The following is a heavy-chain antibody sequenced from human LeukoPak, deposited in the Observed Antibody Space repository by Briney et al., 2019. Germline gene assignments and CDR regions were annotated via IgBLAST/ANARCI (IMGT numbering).Heavy chain of an antibody. CDR3: ARGSDSSGYYYGSPHYFDY. CDR1: GFTFSSYG. CDR2: IRYDGSNK. D-gene: IGHD3-22*01. J-gene: IGHJ4*02. V-gene: IGHV3-30*02. Sequence: PGGSLRLSCAASGFTFSSYGMHWVRQAPGKGLEWVTFIRYDGSNKYYADSVKGRFTISRDNAKNSLYLQMNSLRAEDTAVYYRARGSDSSGYYYGSPHYFDYWGQGTLVTVSS.